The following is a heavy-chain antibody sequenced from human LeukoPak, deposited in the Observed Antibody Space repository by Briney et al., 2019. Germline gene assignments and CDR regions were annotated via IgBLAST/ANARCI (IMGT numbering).Heavy chain of an antibody. CDR3: AKGREIAAAGTKFDY. Sequence: GGSLRLSCAASGFTFSSYAMSWVRQAPGKGLEWVPAISGSGGSTYYADSVKGRFTISRDNSKNTLYLQMNSLRAEDTAVYYCAKGREIAAAGTKFDYWGQGTLVTVSS. J-gene: IGHJ4*02. V-gene: IGHV3-23*01. D-gene: IGHD6-13*01. CDR1: GFTFSSYA. CDR2: ISGSGGST.